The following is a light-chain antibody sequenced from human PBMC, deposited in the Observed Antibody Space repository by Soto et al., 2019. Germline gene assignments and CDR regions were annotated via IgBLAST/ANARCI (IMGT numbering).Light chain of an antibody. CDR2: AAS. Sequence: DIQMTQSPSSLSASVADRVTITCRGSQIIDRYLNWYQQRPGKAPKLLIYAASSLQSGVPSRFSGSGSGTDFTLTISSLHPEDFATYYCQQSYSYLYTFGQGTKLEI. V-gene: IGKV1-39*01. CDR1: QIIDRY. CDR3: QQSYSYLYT. J-gene: IGKJ2*01.